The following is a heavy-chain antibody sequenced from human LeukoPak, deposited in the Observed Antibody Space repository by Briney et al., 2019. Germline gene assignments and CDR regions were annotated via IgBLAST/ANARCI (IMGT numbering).Heavy chain of an antibody. CDR3: AAPSGSFLGYYYGMDV. J-gene: IGHJ6*02. D-gene: IGHD1-26*01. Sequence: GASVKVSCKASGYTFSGYYIHWVRQAPGQGLEWMGWINPDSGGTNYAQNFQGRVTMTKDTSTDTVYMELSSLKSEDTAVYYCAAPSGSFLGYYYGMDVWGQGTTVTVSS. CDR1: GYTFSGYY. CDR2: INPDSGGT. V-gene: IGHV1-2*02.